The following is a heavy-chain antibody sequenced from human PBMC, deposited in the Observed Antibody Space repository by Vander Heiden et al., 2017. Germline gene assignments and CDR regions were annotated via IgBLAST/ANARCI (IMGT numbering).Heavy chain of an antibody. J-gene: IGHJ4*02. V-gene: IGHV4-31*11. CDR2: TYYSGST. Sequence: HVQLHESRPGLVKPSPALSPPCALAGASIASGICNWSWNRQPPGTGLVLLGYTYYSGSTYYNPFLKSRVTISVDTSKNQFSLKLSSVTAADQAVYYCARGAGEGGGSCYLDYWGQGTLVTVSS. D-gene: IGHD2-15*01. CDR3: ARGAGEGGGSCYLDY. CDR1: GASIASGICN.